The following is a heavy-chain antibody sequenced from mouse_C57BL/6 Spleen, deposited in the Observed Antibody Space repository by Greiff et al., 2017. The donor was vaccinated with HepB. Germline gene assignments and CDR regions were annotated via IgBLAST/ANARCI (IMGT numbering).Heavy chain of an antibody. CDR1: GFTFTDYY. CDR2: IRNKANGYTT. J-gene: IGHJ2*01. V-gene: IGHV7-3*01. D-gene: IGHD1-1*01. Sequence: EVQVVESGGGLVQPGGSLSLSCAASGFTFTDYYMSWVRQPPGKALEWLGFIRNKANGYTTEYSASVKGRFTISRDNSQSILYLQMNALRAEDSATYYCARYSTVVEDYFDYWGQGTTLTVSS. CDR3: ARYSTVVEDYFDY.